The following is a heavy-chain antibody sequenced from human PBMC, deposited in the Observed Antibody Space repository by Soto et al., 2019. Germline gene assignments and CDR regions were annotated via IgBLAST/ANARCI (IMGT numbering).Heavy chain of an antibody. J-gene: IGHJ6*02. CDR3: ARAARLGWLSHYYYGMDV. Sequence: PSETLSLTCAVYGGSFSGYYWSWIRQPPGKGLEWIGGINHSGSTNYNPSLKSRVAISVDTSKNQFSLKLSSVTAADTAVYYCARAARLGWLSHYYYGMDVWGQGTTVTVSS. D-gene: IGHD3-3*01. CDR1: GGSFSGYY. V-gene: IGHV4-34*01. CDR2: INHSGST.